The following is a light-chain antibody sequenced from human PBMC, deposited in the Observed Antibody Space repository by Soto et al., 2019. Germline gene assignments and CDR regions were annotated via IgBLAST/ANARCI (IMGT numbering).Light chain of an antibody. Sequence: DIQMTQSPSSLSASVGDRVTITCQASQDISNCLNWYQQKPGKAPKLLIYDASKLETGVPSRFSGSGSATDFTLTISSLQAEDNARYYCQQCDQLPLTFSGGTKVDIK. CDR2: DAS. CDR1: QDISNC. CDR3: QQCDQLPLT. J-gene: IGKJ4*01. V-gene: IGKV1-33*01.